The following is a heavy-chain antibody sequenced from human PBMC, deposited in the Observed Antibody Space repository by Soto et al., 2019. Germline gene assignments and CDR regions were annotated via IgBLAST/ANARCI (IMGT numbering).Heavy chain of an antibody. CDR1: GFTFTSSA. D-gene: IGHD6-19*01. V-gene: IGHV1-58*01. CDR3: AAVVDRAGTSPG. Sequence: QMQLVQSGPEVKKPGTSVKVSCKASGFTFTSSAVQWVRQARGQRLEWIGWIVVGSGNTNYAQKFQERVTITRDMSTSTDYMELRSLRSEDTAVYYCAAVVDRAGTSPGWGQGTLVTVSS. CDR2: IVVGSGNT. J-gene: IGHJ4*02.